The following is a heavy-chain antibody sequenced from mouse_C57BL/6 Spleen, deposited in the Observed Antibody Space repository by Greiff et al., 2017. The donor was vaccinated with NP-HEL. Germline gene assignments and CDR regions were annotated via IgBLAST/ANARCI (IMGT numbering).Heavy chain of an antibody. CDR2: IDPEDGET. CDR3: ARGPGSSPWFAY. V-gene: IGHV14-2*01. Sequence: EVPLQQSGAELVKPGASVKLSCTASGFNIKDYYMHWVKQRTEQGLAWIGRIDPEDGETKYAPKFQGKATITADTSSNTAYLQLSSLTSEDTAVYYCARGPGSSPWFAYWGQGTLVTVSA. J-gene: IGHJ3*01. D-gene: IGHD1-1*01. CDR1: GFNIKDYY.